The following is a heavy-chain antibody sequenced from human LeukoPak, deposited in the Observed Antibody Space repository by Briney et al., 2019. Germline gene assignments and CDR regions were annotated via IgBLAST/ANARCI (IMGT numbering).Heavy chain of an antibody. D-gene: IGHD5-18*01. CDR1: GFTFSNFW. Sequence: GGSLRLSCAASGFTFSNFWMSWVRQTPGKGLEWVANIKKDGSEKNYVESVKGRFTISRDNSKKSLYLEMNSLRAEDTGLYYCATEGDVSYAYLDWGQGTLVTVSS. CDR2: IKKDGSEK. CDR3: ATEGDVSYAYLD. J-gene: IGHJ4*02. V-gene: IGHV3-7*01.